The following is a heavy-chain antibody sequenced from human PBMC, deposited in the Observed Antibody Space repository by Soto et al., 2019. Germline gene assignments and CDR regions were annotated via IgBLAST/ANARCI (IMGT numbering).Heavy chain of an antibody. CDR3: ARAKEYSSSSGMDV. V-gene: IGHV6-1*01. J-gene: IGHJ6*02. CDR2: TYYRSKWYN. D-gene: IGHD6-6*01. CDR1: GDSVSSNNAA. Sequence: SQTLSLICVMSGDSVSSNNAAWNWIRQSPSRALEWLGRTYYRSKWYNGYAVSVKSRISFNPDTSKNQCSLQMKSVIPEDTAVYYCARAKEYSSSSGMDVWGQGSTVTVS.